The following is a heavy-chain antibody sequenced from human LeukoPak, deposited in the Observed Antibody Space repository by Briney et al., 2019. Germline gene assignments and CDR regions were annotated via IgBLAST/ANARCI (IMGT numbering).Heavy chain of an antibody. D-gene: IGHD3-10*01. CDR2: IKPDGTLT. V-gene: IGHV3-7*01. J-gene: IGHJ6*02. Sequence: GGSLRLSCAASGFTFSSYEMNWVRQAPGRGLEWVALIKPDGTLTQYVDSVRGRFTISRDNAQNSLSLQMKSLGVEDTAVYSCVGFGVASGMDVWGQGTTVTV. CDR3: VGFGVASGMDV. CDR1: GFTFSSYE.